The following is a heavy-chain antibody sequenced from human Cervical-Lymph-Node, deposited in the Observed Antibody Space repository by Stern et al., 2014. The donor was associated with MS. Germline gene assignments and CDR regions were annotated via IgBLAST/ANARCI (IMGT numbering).Heavy chain of an antibody. CDR3: ARDQGFQLMNS. V-gene: IGHV4-4*02. CDR2: VYHTGSA. J-gene: IGHJ4*02. CDR1: GDSISNDNW. Sequence: VQLQESGPGLVRPSGTLSLTCAVSGDSISNDNWWSWVRQPPGKGLEWSGEVYHTGSANYDPSLKSRVTISVDKSKNQFSLRLTSMTAADTAVYYCARDQGFQLMNSWGQGTLVIVSS. D-gene: IGHD2-2*01.